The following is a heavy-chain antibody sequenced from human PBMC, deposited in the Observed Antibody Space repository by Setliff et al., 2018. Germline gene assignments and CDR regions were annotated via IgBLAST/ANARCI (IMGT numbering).Heavy chain of an antibody. D-gene: IGHD3-10*01. V-gene: IGHV4-4*08. J-gene: IGHJ6*03. Sequence: PSETLSLTCSVSGASISSYFWTWIRQPPGKGLEWIGNIHTSESTKYNPSLKSRVTISLDTSKRQFSLKLTSVTAADTAVYYCARALASWSYYGQSSYYMDVGGKGTTVTVSS. CDR2: IHTSEST. CDR1: GASISSYF. CDR3: ARALASWSYYGQSSYYMDV.